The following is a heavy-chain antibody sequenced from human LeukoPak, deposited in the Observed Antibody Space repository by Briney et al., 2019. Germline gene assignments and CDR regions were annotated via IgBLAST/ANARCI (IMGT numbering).Heavy chain of an antibody. CDR2: INPNSGGT. CDR1: ENTFTNYY. J-gene: IGHJ4*02. Sequence: GASVKVSCKASENTFTNYYMHWVRQAPGQGLEWMGWINPNSGGTNYAQKFQGRVTMTRDTSISTAYMELSRLRSDDTAVYYCARGGGYYYDSSGYRPWGQGTLVTVSS. CDR3: ARGGGYYYDSSGYRP. V-gene: IGHV1-2*02. D-gene: IGHD3-22*01.